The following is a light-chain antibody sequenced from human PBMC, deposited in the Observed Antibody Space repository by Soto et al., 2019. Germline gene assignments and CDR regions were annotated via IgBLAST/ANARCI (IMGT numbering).Light chain of an antibody. Sequence: QSVLTQPASVSGSPGQSIAISCTGPSSDVGGYNYVSWYRQVPGKAPKLMIYDVRNRPSEVSDRFSGSKSGNTASLTISGIQTEDEADYYCCSYTTSSTVVFGGGTKLTVL. J-gene: IGLJ2*01. CDR2: DVR. CDR1: SSDVGGYNY. CDR3: CSYTTSSTVV. V-gene: IGLV2-14*01.